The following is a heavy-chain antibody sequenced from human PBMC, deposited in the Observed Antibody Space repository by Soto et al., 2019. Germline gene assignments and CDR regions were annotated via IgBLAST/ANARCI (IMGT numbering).Heavy chain of an antibody. Sequence: QITLKESGPTLVKPTQTLTLTCTFSGFSLTTRGVGVGWIRQPPGKALECLALIYWDDDKRYSPSLQSRLSPXKXTXXNQVVRTMTNVDPVDTATYYCAHIPNYYQYDWFDPWGQGTLVSVSS. J-gene: IGHJ5*02. D-gene: IGHD3-16*01. CDR1: GFSLTTRGVG. CDR3: AHIPNYYQYDWFDP. V-gene: IGHV2-5*02. CDR2: IYWDDDK.